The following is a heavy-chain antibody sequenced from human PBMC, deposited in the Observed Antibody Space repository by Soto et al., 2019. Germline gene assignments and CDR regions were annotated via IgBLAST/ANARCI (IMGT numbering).Heavy chain of an antibody. V-gene: IGHV4-34*01. Sequence: PSETLSLTCAVYGGSFSGYYWSWIRQPPGKGLKWIGEINHSGSTNYNPSLKSRVTISVDTSKNQFSLKLSSVTAADTAVYYCARGRGVLRFLEWSTYGMDVWGQGTTVTVSS. CDR3: ARGRGVLRFLEWSTYGMDV. J-gene: IGHJ6*02. CDR1: GGSFSGYY. CDR2: INHSGST. D-gene: IGHD3-3*01.